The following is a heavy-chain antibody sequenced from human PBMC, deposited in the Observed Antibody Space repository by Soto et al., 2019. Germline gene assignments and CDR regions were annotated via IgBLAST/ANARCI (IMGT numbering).Heavy chain of an antibody. J-gene: IGHJ5*02. V-gene: IGHV1-69*13. Sequence: ASVKVSCKASGGTFSSYAISWVRQAPGQGLEWMGGIIPIFGTANYAQKFQGRVTITADESTSTAYMELSSLRSEDTAVYYCARGYYDFWSGYFGYPWNWFDPWGQGTLVTVS. CDR1: GGTFSSYA. CDR2: IIPIFGTA. D-gene: IGHD3-3*01. CDR3: ARGYYDFWSGYFGYPWNWFDP.